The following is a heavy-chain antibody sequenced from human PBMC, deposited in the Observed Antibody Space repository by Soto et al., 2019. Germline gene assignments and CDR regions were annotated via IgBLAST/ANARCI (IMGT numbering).Heavy chain of an antibody. CDR1: GYTFTGYH. J-gene: IGHJ4*02. V-gene: IGHV1-2*02. D-gene: IGHD1-26*01. CDR3: ARDQYSGSFLY. CDR2: IIPNSGST. Sequence: QVHLVQSGAEVKKTGASVKVSCKASGYTFTGYHMHWLRQAPGQGLEWMGWIIPNSGSTNYAQKFQGRVTMTRDRSISTAYMEVSRLTADDTAVYYCARDQYSGSFLYWGQGTLVTVSS.